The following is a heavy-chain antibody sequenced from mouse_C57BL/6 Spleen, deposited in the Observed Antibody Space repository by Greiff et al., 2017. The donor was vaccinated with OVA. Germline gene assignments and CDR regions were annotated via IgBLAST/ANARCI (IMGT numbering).Heavy chain of an antibody. CDR2: ISYDGSN. J-gene: IGHJ2*01. V-gene: IGHV3-6*01. CDR1: GYSITSGYY. Sequence: EVQLVESGPGLVKPSQSLSLTCSVTGYSITSGYYWNWLRQFPGNKLEWMGYISYDGSNNYNPSLKNRISITRDTSKNQFFLKLNSVTTEDTATYYCARVASYYFDYWGQGTTLTVSS. CDR3: ARVASYYFDY. D-gene: IGHD6-1*01.